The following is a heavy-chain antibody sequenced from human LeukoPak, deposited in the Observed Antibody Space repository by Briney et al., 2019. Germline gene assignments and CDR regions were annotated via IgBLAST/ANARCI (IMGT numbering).Heavy chain of an antibody. D-gene: IGHD2-8*02. CDR3: PRALLEFRGHWYGFWFFI. J-gene: IGHJ4*02. CDR2: IKEDGSEK. Sequence: GGSLTLSCAASGFTFSSNCMSWVRQAPGKGLEWVANIKEDGSEKYYVDSVKGRFTISRDNAKNTLYLQMNGLRAEDTAVYYWPRALLEFRGHWYGFWFFIWGQGSLVTVSS. V-gene: IGHV3-7*01. CDR1: GFTFSSNC.